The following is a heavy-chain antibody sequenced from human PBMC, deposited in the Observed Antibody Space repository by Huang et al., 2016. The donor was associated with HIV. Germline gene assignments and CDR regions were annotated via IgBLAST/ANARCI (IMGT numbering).Heavy chain of an antibody. CDR2: ISNDGNNM. CDR1: GFDFSSYA. Sequence: QVQLGESGGGVVQPEKSMRLSCAASGFDFSSYAMNWVRQAPCKGPQCVAVISNDGNNMYYSDSVKGRFIISRDNSKNTLYLQMNSLRGEDTAIYYCARGGILGTSWYRPFDYWGQGTLVTVSS. V-gene: IGHV3-30-3*01. CDR3: ARGGILGTSWYRPFDY. D-gene: IGHD6-13*01. J-gene: IGHJ4*02.